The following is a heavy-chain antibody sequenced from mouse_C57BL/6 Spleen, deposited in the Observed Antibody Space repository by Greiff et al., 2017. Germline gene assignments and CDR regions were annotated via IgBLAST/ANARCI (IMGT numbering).Heavy chain of an antibody. D-gene: IGHD2-1*01. CDR1: GYAFSDYW. J-gene: IGHJ4*01. V-gene: IGHV1-80*01. CDR2: IDPGDGDT. Sequence: VKLQQSGAELVKPGASVKISCKASGYAFSDYWMNWVKQRPGKGLEWIGQIDPGDGDTNYNGKFKGKATLTADKSSSTAYMQLSSLTSADSAVYFCARSHLLPDDWGQGTSVTVAS. CDR3: ARSHLLPDD.